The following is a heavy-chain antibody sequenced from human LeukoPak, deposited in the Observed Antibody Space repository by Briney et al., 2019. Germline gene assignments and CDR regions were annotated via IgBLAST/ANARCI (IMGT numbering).Heavy chain of an antibody. J-gene: IGHJ4*02. CDR2: IRSKANNYAT. D-gene: IGHD3-16*01. V-gene: IGHV3-73*01. CDR3: TMLGDY. Sequence: PGGSLRLSCAASGFTFSGSGMHWVRQASGKGLGWVGRIRSKANNYATAYAASVKGRFTISRDDSKNTAYLQMNSLKTEDTAVYYCTMLGDYWGQGTLVTVSS. CDR1: GFTFSGSG.